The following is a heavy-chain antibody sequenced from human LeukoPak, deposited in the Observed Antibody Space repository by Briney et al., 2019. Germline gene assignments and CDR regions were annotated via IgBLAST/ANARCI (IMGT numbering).Heavy chain of an antibody. CDR1: GYTFGSYG. D-gene: IGHD1-26*01. CDR2: VSPFNGNT. J-gene: IGHJ4*02. V-gene: IGHV1-18*01. Sequence: ASVRVSCKASGYTFGSYGIIWVRQAPGQGLQWMGRVSPFNGNTDYAPKLQGRVTMTTDTTTTTAFSVMMSLATDETTVYYYWGRGGSYSHSDFWGQGTLVTVSS. CDR3: WGRGGSYSHSDF.